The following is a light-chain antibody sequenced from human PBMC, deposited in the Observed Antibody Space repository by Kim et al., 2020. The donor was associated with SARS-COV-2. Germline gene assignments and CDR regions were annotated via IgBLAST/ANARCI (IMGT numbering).Light chain of an antibody. CDR2: KDR. V-gene: IGLV3-27*01. J-gene: IGLJ3*02. CDR1: VLAKKKY. Sequence: STGQPARITCSGDVLAKKKYARWFQQKPGQAPVLVIYKDRERPFGIPERFSGSSSGTTVTLTISGAQVEDEADYYCYSAADNYWVFGGGTQLTVL. CDR3: YSAADNYWV.